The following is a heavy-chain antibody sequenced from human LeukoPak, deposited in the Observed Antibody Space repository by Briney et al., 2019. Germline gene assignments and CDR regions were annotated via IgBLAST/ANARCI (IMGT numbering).Heavy chain of an antibody. CDR2: ISAYNGNT. J-gene: IGHJ4*02. D-gene: IGHD6-19*01. CDR1: GYTFTSYG. Sequence: AASVKVSCKASGYTFTSYGVSWVRQAPGQGLEWMGWISAYNGNTNYAQHLQDRITLTTDTSTSTAYMELRRLRSDDTAVYYCARVPQSRIAVTGTRGDYWGQGTLVTVSS. CDR3: ARVPQSRIAVTGTRGDY. V-gene: IGHV1-18*01.